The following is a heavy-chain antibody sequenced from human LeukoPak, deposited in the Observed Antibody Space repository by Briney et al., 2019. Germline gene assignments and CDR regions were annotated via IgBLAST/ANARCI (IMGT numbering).Heavy chain of an antibody. D-gene: IGHD2-15*01. CDR2: IPGNGVDT. V-gene: IGHV3-23*01. J-gene: IGHJ4*02. Sequence: GGSLRLSCAASGFTFTTYAMTWVRQAPGKGLECVSVIPGNGVDTAYADSVQGRFTISRDNSKNTLYLQMNSLRAEDTAVYYCAKGTLGQCSGSRCYPFDYWGQGTLVTVSS. CDR3: AKGTLGQCSGSRCYPFDY. CDR1: GFTFTTYA.